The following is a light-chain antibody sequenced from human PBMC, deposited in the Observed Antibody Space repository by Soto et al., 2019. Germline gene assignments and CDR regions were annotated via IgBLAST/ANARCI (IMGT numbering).Light chain of an antibody. J-gene: IGKJ1*01. Sequence: DIQMTQSPSSLSASVGDRVTIACRASRGLGNYLAWYQQKPGRLPQLLIYDASSLEPGVSSRFRGSGSGTDFTLIISSLQPEDAATYYCQKYASAPWTFGQGTKVEIK. CDR2: DAS. V-gene: IGKV1-27*01. CDR3: QKYASAPWT. CDR1: RGLGNY.